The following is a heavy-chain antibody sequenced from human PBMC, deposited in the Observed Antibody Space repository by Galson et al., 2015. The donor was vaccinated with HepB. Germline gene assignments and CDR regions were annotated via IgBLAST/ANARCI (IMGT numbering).Heavy chain of an antibody. Sequence: CLRLSCAASGLTFSNSAMSWVRQAPEKGLEWDSHISGSGDLTDYADSVKGRFTISRDNSKNTLYLQMNSLRAGDTAIYYCAKGTTTSWFDPWGQGALVTVSS. V-gene: IGHV3-23*01. J-gene: IGHJ5*02. CDR2: ISGSGDLT. D-gene: IGHD1-7*01. CDR1: GLTFSNSA. CDR3: AKGTTTSWFDP.